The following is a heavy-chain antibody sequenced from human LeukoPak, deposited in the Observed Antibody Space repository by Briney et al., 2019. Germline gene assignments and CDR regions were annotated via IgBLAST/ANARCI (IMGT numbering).Heavy chain of an antibody. V-gene: IGHV3-74*03. CDR1: GXSLSSHW. Sequence: PGRSLRLPCAASGXSLSSHWMHWVRQAPGKGLMWVSRINSDGSSTTYADSAKGRFTISRDNAKNMLYLQMNSLRAEDTSVYHCAREVSGDLWYNWFDPWGQGTLVTVSS. CDR3: AREVSGDLWYNWFDP. J-gene: IGHJ5*02. CDR2: INSDGSST. D-gene: IGHD4-17*01.